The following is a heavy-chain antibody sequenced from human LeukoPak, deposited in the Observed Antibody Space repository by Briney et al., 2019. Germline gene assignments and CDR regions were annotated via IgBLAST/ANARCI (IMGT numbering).Heavy chain of an antibody. J-gene: IGHJ3*02. Sequence: GGSLRLSCAASGFTFSSYGMHWVRQAPGKGLEWVAFIRYDGSNKYYADSVKGRFTISRDNSKNTLYLQMNSLRAEDTAVYYCARDRYYDSSGAFDIWGQGTMVTVSS. D-gene: IGHD3-22*01. V-gene: IGHV3-30*02. CDR3: ARDRYYDSSGAFDI. CDR1: GFTFSSYG. CDR2: IRYDGSNK.